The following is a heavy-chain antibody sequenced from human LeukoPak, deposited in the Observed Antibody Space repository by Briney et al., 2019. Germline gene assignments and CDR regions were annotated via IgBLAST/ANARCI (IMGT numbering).Heavy chain of an antibody. V-gene: IGHV3-53*01. Sequence: GGSLRLSCAVSGFTVSSNYMNWVRQAPGKGLEWVSVIYAGGTTFYADSVKGRFTISRDNSKNTLYLQMNSLRAEDTAVYYCAREGHPEGIAHYYDSSGYYLYYFDYWGQGTLVTVSS. D-gene: IGHD3-22*01. CDR3: AREGHPEGIAHYYDSSGYYLYYFDY. J-gene: IGHJ4*02. CDR1: GFTVSSNY. CDR2: IYAGGTT.